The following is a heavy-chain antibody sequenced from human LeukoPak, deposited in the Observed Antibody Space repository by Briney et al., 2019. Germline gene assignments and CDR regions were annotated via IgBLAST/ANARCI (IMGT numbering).Heavy chain of an antibody. CDR1: GYTFTSYD. J-gene: IGHJ6*03. Sequence: ASVKVSCKASGYTFTSYDINWVRQATGQGLEWMGWMNPNSGNTGYAQKFQGRVTITRNTSISTAYMELSSLRSEDTAVYYCARARYCSSTSCSVPGNYYYYYYMDVWGKGTTVTVSS. CDR3: ARARYCSSTSCSVPGNYYYYYYMDV. V-gene: IGHV1-8*03. CDR2: MNPNSGNT. D-gene: IGHD2-2*01.